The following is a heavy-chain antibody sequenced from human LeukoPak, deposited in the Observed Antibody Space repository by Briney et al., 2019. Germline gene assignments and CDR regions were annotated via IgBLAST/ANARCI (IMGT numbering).Heavy chain of an antibody. CDR2: IYYSGST. CDR3: ARVGLKTMVRGVIPGAFDI. V-gene: IGHV4-59*01. CDR1: GGSISSYY. Sequence: SETLSLTCTVSGGSISSYYWSWNRQPPGKGLEWIGYIYYSGSTNYNPSLKSRVTISVDTSKNQFSLKLSSVTAADTAVYYCARVGLKTMVRGVIPGAFDIWGQGTMVTVSS. D-gene: IGHD3-10*01. J-gene: IGHJ3*02.